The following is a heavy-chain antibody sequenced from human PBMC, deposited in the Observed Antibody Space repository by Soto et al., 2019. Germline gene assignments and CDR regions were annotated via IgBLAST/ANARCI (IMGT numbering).Heavy chain of an antibody. CDR2: VSTNDDRT. D-gene: IGHD3-22*01. V-gene: IGHV1-18*01. Sequence: GPEVRMPGASVKVSCKTSGFSFTAYGLAWLRQAPGQRPEWMGWVSTNDDRTNYAQKFQGRVTMTTDRSTTTTYMELRGLRVDDTAVYYCARELNTESSAYYSFAFWGQGTLVTVSS. CDR3: ARELNTESSAYYSFAF. CDR1: GFSFTAYG. J-gene: IGHJ4*02.